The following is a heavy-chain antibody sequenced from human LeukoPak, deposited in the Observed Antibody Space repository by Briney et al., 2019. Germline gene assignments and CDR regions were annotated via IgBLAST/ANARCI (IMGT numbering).Heavy chain of an antibody. J-gene: IGHJ4*02. D-gene: IGHD2-2*01. CDR1: GYTFTGYY. Sequence: GASVKVSCKASGYTFTGYYMNWVRQAPGQGLEWMGWSNPSSGGTNYAQKFQGRVTMTRDTSISTAYMELGRLRSDDTAVYYCARDGLDYKYCSSTSCPIDYWGQGTLVTVSS. CDR2: SNPSSGGT. CDR3: ARDGLDYKYCSSTSCPIDY. V-gene: IGHV1-2*02.